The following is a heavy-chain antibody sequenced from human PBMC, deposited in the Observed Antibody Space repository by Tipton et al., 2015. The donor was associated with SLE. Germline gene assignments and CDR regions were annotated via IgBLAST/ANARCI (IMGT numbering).Heavy chain of an antibody. V-gene: IGHV4-39*07. J-gene: IGHJ2*01. Sequence: TLSLTCTVSGGSISSSSYYWGWIRQPPGKGLEWIGSIYYSGSTNYNPSLKSRVTISVDTSKNQFSLKLSSVTAADTAVYYCARDTVSFDLWGRGTLVTVSS. CDR2: IYYSGST. CDR3: ARDTVSFDL. CDR1: GGSISSSSYY. D-gene: IGHD4-17*01.